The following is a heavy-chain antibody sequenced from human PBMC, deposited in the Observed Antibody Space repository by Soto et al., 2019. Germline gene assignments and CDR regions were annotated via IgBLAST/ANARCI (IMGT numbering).Heavy chain of an antibody. V-gene: IGHV3-23*01. Sequence: PGGSLRLSCAASGFTFSSYAMGWVRQTPGKGLEWFSTISARGDSTYYDDSVKGRFTISRDNSRNTLYLQMNNLRAEDTAVYICVKVYSSGSYFSDYWGQGTLVTVSS. D-gene: IGHD3-22*01. CDR1: GFTFSSYA. CDR3: VKVYSSGSYFSDY. J-gene: IGHJ4*02. CDR2: ISARGDST.